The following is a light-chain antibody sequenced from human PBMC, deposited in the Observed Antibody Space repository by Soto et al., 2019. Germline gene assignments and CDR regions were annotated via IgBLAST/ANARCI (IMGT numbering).Light chain of an antibody. Sequence: QSVLTQPASVSGSPGQSITISCTGTSSDVGGYNYVSWYQQHPGKAPKLMIYDVSNRPSGVPNRFSGSKSGNTASLTISGLQAEDEADYYCSSYTSSSTFFGTGTKVTVL. CDR3: SSYTSSSTF. CDR2: DVS. J-gene: IGLJ1*01. V-gene: IGLV2-14*01. CDR1: SSDVGGYNY.